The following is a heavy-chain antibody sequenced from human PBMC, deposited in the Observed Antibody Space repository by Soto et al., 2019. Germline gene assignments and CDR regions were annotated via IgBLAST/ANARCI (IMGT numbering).Heavy chain of an antibody. CDR3: ARGLEYSTGWHYFDS. J-gene: IGHJ4*02. CDR2: IVPILGPE. V-gene: IGHV1-69*01. D-gene: IGHD2-8*02. CDR1: GGIFTTSA. Sequence: QVRLVQSGPEVRKPGFSVKVSCKASGGIFTTSAISWVRRAPGQGLEWMGGIVPILGPEKYAPKFQGRLTITGAESRSTVDVELGSLRSEDTAGYYCARGLEYSTGWHYFDSWGQGTLVTVSS.